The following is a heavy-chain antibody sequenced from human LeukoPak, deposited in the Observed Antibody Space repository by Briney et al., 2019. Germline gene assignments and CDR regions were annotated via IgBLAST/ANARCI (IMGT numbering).Heavy chain of an antibody. Sequence: PSETLSLTCTVSGGSISSYYWSWIRQPPGKGLEWIGYIYYSGSTNYNPSLKSRVTISVDTSKNQFSLKLSSVTAADTAVYYCAREGYSSNGSGPKMDIWGQGTMVTVSS. CDR3: AREGYSSNGSGPKMDI. J-gene: IGHJ3*02. D-gene: IGHD6-19*01. CDR2: IYYSGST. V-gene: IGHV4-59*01. CDR1: GGSISSYY.